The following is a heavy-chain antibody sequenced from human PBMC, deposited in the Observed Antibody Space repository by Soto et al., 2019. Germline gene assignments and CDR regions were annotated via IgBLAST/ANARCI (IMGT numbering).Heavy chain of an antibody. J-gene: IGHJ6*02. V-gene: IGHV4-39*01. CDR3: ATLPAAMYFYGSDV. CDR2: ILHSGST. Sequence: QLQLRESGPGLVKPSETLSLTYSVSGGSVSISTYYWAWVRQTPGKGLEWLGSILHSGSTYYNPSLKSRLTLSVDTSEDQFSLNLSSVTATDTGVYYCATLPAAMYFYGSDVWGPGTTVTVSS. CDR1: GGSVSISTYY. D-gene: IGHD2-2*01.